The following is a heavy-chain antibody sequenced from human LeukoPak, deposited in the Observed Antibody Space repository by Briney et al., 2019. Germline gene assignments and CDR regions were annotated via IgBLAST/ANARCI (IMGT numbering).Heavy chain of an antibody. J-gene: IGHJ4*02. CDR1: GGSISTYY. CDR2: IHTSGNT. V-gene: IGHV4-4*07. D-gene: IGHD6-6*01. CDR3: AREGSMTARPFVSIDY. Sequence: SETLSLTCTVSGGSISTYYWSWIRQPAGKGLEWIGRIHTSGNTDYNPSLKSRVTMSVDTSKNQFSLKLSSVTAADTAVYYCAREGSMTARPFVSIDYWGQGTLVTISX.